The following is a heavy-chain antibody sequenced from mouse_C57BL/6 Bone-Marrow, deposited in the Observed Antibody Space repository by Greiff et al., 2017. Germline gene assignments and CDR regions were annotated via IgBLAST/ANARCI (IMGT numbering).Heavy chain of an antibody. V-gene: IGHV2-3*01. Sequence: QVQLKQSGPGLVAPSQSLSITCTVSGFSLTSYGVSWVRQPPGKGLEWLGEKWGDGSTNYHSALISRLSISKDNSKSQVFLKLNSLQTDYTATYYCAKKGIYYDYDAFYYYAMDYWGQGTSVTVSS. J-gene: IGHJ4*01. CDR3: AKKGIYYDYDAFYYYAMDY. CDR1: GFSLTSYG. CDR2: KWGDGST. D-gene: IGHD2-4*01.